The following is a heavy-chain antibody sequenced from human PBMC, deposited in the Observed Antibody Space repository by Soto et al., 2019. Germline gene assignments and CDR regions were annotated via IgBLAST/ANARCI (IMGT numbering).Heavy chain of an antibody. Sequence: ASVKVSCKASGYTFTSYGISWVRQAPGQGLEWMGWISAYNGNTNYAQKLQGRVTMTTDTSTSTAYMELRSLRSDDTAVYYCARDRGLVSSSWYYFDYWGKGTLVPVAS. CDR2: ISAYNGNT. CDR1: GYTFTSYG. V-gene: IGHV1-18*01. J-gene: IGHJ4*02. CDR3: ARDRGLVSSSWYYFDY. D-gene: IGHD6-13*01.